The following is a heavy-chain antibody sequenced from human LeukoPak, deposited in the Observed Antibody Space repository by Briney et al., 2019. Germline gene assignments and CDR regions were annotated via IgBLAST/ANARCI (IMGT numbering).Heavy chain of an antibody. V-gene: IGHV4-61*05. Sequence: SETLSLTCTVSGGSISSSSYYWGWIRQPPGKGLEWIGYIYYSGSTNYNPSLKSRVTISVDTSKNQFSLKLSSVTAADTAVYYCARGGDFWSGYYMARNDAFDIWGQGTMVTVSS. CDR1: GGSISSSSYY. J-gene: IGHJ3*02. CDR3: ARGGDFWSGYYMARNDAFDI. CDR2: IYYSGST. D-gene: IGHD3-3*01.